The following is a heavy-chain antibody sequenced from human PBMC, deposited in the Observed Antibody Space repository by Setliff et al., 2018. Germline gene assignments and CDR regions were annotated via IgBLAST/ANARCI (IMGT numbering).Heavy chain of an antibody. Sequence: PGGSLRLSCAASGFTFSTYSINWVRQAPGKGLEWIAYISSRSNTIYYADSVKGRFTISRDNAKKSVDLQMNSLRAEDTAVYYCATKAVAGTGGQGTLVTVSS. CDR3: ATKAVAGT. J-gene: IGHJ4*02. CDR1: GFTFSTYS. CDR2: ISSRSNTI. D-gene: IGHD6-19*01. V-gene: IGHV3-48*04.